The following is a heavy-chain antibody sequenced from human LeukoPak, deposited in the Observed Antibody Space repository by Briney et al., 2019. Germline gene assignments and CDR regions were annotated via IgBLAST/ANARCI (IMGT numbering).Heavy chain of an antibody. V-gene: IGHV3-30*18. Sequence: GRSLRLSCAASGFTFSSYGMHWVRQAPGKGLEWVAVISYDGSNKYYADSVKGRFTISRDNSKNTLYLQMNSLRAEDTAVYYCAKATLAQQLVPHYYYMDVWGKGTTVTVSS. CDR3: AKATLAQQLVPHYYYMDV. D-gene: IGHD6-13*01. CDR1: GFTFSSYG. CDR2: ISYDGSNK. J-gene: IGHJ6*03.